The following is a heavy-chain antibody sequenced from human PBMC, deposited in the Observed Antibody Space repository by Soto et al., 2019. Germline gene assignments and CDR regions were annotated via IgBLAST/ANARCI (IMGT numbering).Heavy chain of an antibody. J-gene: IGHJ6*02. V-gene: IGHV1-69*01. CDR1: GVSFNNNG. CDR2: VSPPFRTS. CDR3: ARVLYYGSGSYSPYGMDV. D-gene: IGHD3-10*01. Sequence: QVQLVQSGAEVKKPGSSVKVSCKTSGVSFNNNGIGWVRQAPGHGLEWMEGVSPPFRTSNYARKFQGRISITADASTGTVNLELSSLPSEETAQYYCARVLYYGSGSYSPYGMDVWGQGTTVTVSS.